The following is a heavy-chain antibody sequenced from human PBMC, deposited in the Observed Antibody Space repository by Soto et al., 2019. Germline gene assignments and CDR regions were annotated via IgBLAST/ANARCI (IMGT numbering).Heavy chain of an antibody. J-gene: IGHJ3*02. CDR3: ARDNMITSGGDDAFDI. V-gene: IGHV4-31*03. Sequence: SETLSLTCTVSGGSISSGGYYWSWIRQHPGKGLEWIGYIYYSGSTYYNPSLKSRVTISVDTSKNQFSMKLSSVTAADTAVYYCARDNMITSGGDDAFDIWGQGTMVTVSS. CDR2: IYYSGST. D-gene: IGHD3-16*01. CDR1: GGSISSGGYY.